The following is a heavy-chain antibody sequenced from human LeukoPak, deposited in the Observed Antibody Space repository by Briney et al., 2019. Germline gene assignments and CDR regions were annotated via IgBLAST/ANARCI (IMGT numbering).Heavy chain of an antibody. CDR2: ISSSGSTI. V-gene: IGHV3-48*03. J-gene: IGHJ4*02. CDR1: GFTFSRYW. Sequence: SGGSLRLSCAASGFTFSRYWMSWVRQAPGKGLEWVSYISSSGSTIYYADSVKGRFTISRDNAKNSLYLQMNSLRAEDTAVYYCARVVPYFDWNIDYWGQGTLVTVSS. CDR3: ARVVPYFDWNIDY. D-gene: IGHD3-9*01.